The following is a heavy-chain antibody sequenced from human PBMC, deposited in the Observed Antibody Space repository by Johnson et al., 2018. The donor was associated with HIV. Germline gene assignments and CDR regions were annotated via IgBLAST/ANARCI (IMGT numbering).Heavy chain of an antibody. CDR3: TSERGRYYDSSNDAFDI. D-gene: IGHD3-22*01. CDR1: GFTFSNAW. Sequence: EQLVESGGGLVKPGGSLRLSCAASGFTFSNAWMSWVRQAPGKGLEWVGRIKSKTDGGTTDYAAPVKGRFTISRDDSKNTLYLQMNSLKTEDTAVYYCTSERGRYYDSSNDAFDIWGQGTMVTVSS. J-gene: IGHJ3*02. CDR2: IKSKTDGGTT. V-gene: IGHV3-15*01.